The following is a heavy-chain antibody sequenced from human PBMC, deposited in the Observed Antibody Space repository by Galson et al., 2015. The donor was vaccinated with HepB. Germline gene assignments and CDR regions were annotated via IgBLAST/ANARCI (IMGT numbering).Heavy chain of an antibody. V-gene: IGHV3-74*01. J-gene: IGHJ4*02. CDR1: GFSLSSYW. D-gene: IGHD3-10*01. CDR3: ARVLVRGVIPRDFDS. CDR2: IDRDGRNI. Sequence: SLRLSCAASGFSLSSYWMHWVRHAPGKGLVWVSRIDRDGRNINYADSVKGRFTISRDNAKNTLYLQMNSLRAEDTAVYYCARVLVRGVIPRDFDSWGQGTLVTVSS.